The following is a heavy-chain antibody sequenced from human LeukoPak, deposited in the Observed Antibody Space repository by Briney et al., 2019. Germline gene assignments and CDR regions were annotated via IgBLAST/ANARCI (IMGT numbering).Heavy chain of an antibody. J-gene: IGHJ4*02. D-gene: IGHD6-6*01. CDR3: AKDPYSSSSSGY. Sequence: PGRSLRLSCAASGFTFSSYGMHWVRQAPGKGLEWVAVMSYDGSKEYYAGSVKGRFTISRDNSKNTLYLQMNSLRAEDTAVYYCAKDPYSSSSSGYWGQGTLVTVSS. V-gene: IGHV3-30*18. CDR2: MSYDGSKE. CDR1: GFTFSSYG.